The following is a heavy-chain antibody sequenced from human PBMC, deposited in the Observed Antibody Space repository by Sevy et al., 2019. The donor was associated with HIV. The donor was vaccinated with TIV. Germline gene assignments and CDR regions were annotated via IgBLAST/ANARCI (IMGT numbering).Heavy chain of an antibody. CDR3: ARGLYLGYSSSWYYFDS. J-gene: IGHJ4*02. CDR1: GFTFSNYA. Sequence: GGYLRLSCAASGFTFSNYAMHWVRQSPGKGLEWVAVISYEGSNNNYADSVKGRFTISRDDSKNTLYLQMISLRPEDTAAYYCARGLYLGYSSSWYYFDSWGQGIRVTVSS. CDR2: ISYEGSNN. V-gene: IGHV3-30-3*01. D-gene: IGHD6-13*01.